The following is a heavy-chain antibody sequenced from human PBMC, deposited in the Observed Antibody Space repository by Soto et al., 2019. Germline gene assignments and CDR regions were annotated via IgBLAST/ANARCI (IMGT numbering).Heavy chain of an antibody. J-gene: IGHJ4*02. CDR2: ISKDGSVI. D-gene: IGHD3-10*01. CDR3: VRSRSGAVPDSFAY. Sequence: QVQLVESGGGVVPPGRSLRLSCAASGFMFSRYAMHWVRQAPGKGLEWVAVISKDGSVIYYADSVKGRFTISRDKSKNMVYLQLKSLRDEDTAVFYCVRSRSGAVPDSFAYWGQGTLVTVAS. CDR1: GFMFSRYA. V-gene: IGHV3-30*04.